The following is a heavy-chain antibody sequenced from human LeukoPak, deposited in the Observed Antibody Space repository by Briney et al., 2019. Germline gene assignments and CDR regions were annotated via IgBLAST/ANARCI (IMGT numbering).Heavy chain of an antibody. CDR3: ARHRHASDFEC. V-gene: IGHV4-39*01. CDR2: IYYNGNT. Sequence: SETLSLTCTVSGGSVSSSSHYWACVPQPPGQGLEWIGSIYYNGNTYYGPSLKSRVTISVDTSKNQFSLTLNSVTAADTAVYYCARHRHASDFECWGQGTLVTVSS. J-gene: IGHJ4*02. CDR1: GGSVSSSSHY.